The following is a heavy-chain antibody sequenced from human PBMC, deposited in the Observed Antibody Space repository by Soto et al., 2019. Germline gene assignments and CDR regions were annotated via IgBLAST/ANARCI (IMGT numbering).Heavy chain of an antibody. Sequence: QITLKESGPTLVKPTQTLTLTCTFSGFSLSTSGVGVGWIRQPPGKALEWLALIYWDDDKRYSPSLKSRLTITNDTSKNQVVLTITNMDPVDTATYYCAHSLSSGWYLGDSFDYWGQGTLVTVSS. J-gene: IGHJ4*02. D-gene: IGHD6-19*01. CDR3: AHSLSSGWYLGDSFDY. CDR2: IYWDDDK. CDR1: GFSLSTSGVG. V-gene: IGHV2-5*02.